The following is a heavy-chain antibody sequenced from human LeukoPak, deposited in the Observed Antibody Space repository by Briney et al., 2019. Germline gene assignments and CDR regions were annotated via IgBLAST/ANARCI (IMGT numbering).Heavy chain of an antibody. CDR3: ARAVGAVYWYFDP. CDR1: GGSFSGYY. D-gene: IGHD1-26*01. CDR2: LSHGGST. V-gene: IGHV4-59*01. Sequence: PSETLSLTCAVYGGSFSGYYWTWIRQSPGRGLEWIGSLSHGGSTNYNPSLKSRVTISVDTSKNQLSLRLSSVTAADTARYYCARAVGAVYWYFDPWGRGTLVTVSS. J-gene: IGHJ2*01.